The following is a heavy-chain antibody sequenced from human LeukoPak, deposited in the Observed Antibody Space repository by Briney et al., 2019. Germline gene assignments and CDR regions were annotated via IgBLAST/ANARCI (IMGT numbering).Heavy chain of an antibody. CDR2: IYYSKNT. CDR1: GGSISSSSAC. D-gene: IGHD5-18*01. Sequence: SETLSLTCTVTGGSISSSSACWGWIRQPPGKGLEWIGSIYYSKNTYYNPSLKSRVTISADTSKNQFSLTLGSVSATDTAVYYCVSPRGFSYGYFDYWGQGTLVTVSS. J-gene: IGHJ4*02. V-gene: IGHV4-39*01. CDR3: VSPRGFSYGYFDY.